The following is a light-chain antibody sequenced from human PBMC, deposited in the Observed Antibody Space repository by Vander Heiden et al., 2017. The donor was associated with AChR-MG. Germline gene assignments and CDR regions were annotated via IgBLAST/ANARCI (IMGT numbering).Light chain of an antibody. V-gene: IGLV1-44*01. Sequence: QSVLTQPPSASGTPGQRVTISCSGSSSKIRINKVTWYQQLPGTAPKLLLYSNYQRPAGVPDRFSGSKSGTSASLAISGLQSEDEADYYCAAWDDSLNGPVFGGGTKLTVL. J-gene: IGLJ3*02. CDR1: SSKIRINK. CDR2: SNY. CDR3: AAWDDSLNGPV.